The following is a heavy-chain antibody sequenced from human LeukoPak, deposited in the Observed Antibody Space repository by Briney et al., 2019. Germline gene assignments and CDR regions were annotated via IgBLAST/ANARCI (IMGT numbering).Heavy chain of an antibody. J-gene: IGHJ4*02. D-gene: IGHD6-6*01. CDR2: ISGSGGST. V-gene: IGHV3-23*01. CDR1: GFTFSSYA. CDR3: AKAPYSSSSLGYFDY. Sequence: PGGSLRLSCAASGFTFSSYAMSWVRQAPGKGLEWVSAISGSGGSTYYADSVKGRFTISRDNSKSTLYLQMNSLRAEDTAVYYCAKAPYSSSSLGYFDYWGQGTLVTVSS.